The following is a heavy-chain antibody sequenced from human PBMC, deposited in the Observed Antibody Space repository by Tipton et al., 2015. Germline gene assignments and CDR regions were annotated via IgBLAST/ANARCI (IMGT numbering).Heavy chain of an antibody. D-gene: IGHD3-10*01. J-gene: IGHJ4*02. CDR3: ARHKESGTYPLDY. Sequence: TLSLTCTVSGGSISNNYWGWIRQPPGKGLEYIGYIFYSGDTNYNPSLKSRVSMSVDTSKNQISLTLTSVTAADTAVYYCARHKESGTYPLDYWGQGTLVTVSS. CDR2: IFYSGDT. V-gene: IGHV4-59*13. CDR1: GGSISNNY.